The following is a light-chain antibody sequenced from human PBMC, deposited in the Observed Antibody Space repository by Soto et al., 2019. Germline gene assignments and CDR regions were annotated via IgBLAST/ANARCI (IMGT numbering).Light chain of an antibody. Sequence: QFVLTQRASVSGSPGQSITISCTGTSSDVGGYNYVSWYQHHPGKAPKLIIYDVTNRPSGVSNPFSGSKSGNTASLTISGLQPEDEADYYCSSYTTSNTRQIVFGTGTKVTVL. CDR3: SSYTTSNTRQIV. J-gene: IGLJ1*01. CDR2: DVT. CDR1: SSDVGGYNY. V-gene: IGLV2-14*03.